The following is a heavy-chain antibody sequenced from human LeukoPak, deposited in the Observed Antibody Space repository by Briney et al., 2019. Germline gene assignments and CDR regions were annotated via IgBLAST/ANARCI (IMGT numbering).Heavy chain of an antibody. CDR2: IYYSDST. CDR3: ARFPGGVEYRHYYYMDV. CDR1: GGSINDYF. V-gene: IGHV4-59*01. D-gene: IGHD1-1*01. Sequence: PSETLSLTCTVSGGSINDYFWSWIRQPPGKGLECIAYIYYSDSTNYNPSLKSRVTVSVDTSKNQFSLKLSSVTAADTAVYYCARFPGGVEYRHYYYMDVWGTGTTVTVSS. J-gene: IGHJ6*03.